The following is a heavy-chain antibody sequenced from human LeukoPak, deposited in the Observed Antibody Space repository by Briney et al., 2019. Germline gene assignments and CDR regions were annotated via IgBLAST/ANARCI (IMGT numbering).Heavy chain of an antibody. CDR1: GFTFSSYW. V-gene: IGHV3-7*02. D-gene: IGHD3-10*01. J-gene: IGHJ4*02. CDR2: IKQDGSEK. Sequence: GGSLRLSCAASGFTFSSYWMSWVRQAPGKGLERVANIKQDGSEKYYVDSVKGRFTISRDNAKKSLNLQMNSLRAEDTAVYYCARLNYFGSGIPFDYWGQGTLVTVSS. CDR3: ARLNYFGSGIPFDY.